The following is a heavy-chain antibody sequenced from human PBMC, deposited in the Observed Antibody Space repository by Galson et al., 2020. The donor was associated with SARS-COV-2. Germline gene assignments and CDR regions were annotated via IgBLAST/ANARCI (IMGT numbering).Heavy chain of an antibody. CDR1: GGSISSYY. CDR3: AREKYYYDSSGYYHPYYFDY. V-gene: IGHV4-59*01. D-gene: IGHD3-22*01. Sequence: TLSLTCTVSGGSISSYYWSWIRQPPGKGLEWIGYIYYSGSTTYNPSLKSRVTISVDTSKNQFSLKLSSVTAADTAVYYCAREKYYYDSSGYYHPYYFDYWGQGTLVTVSS. CDR2: IYYSGST. J-gene: IGHJ4*02.